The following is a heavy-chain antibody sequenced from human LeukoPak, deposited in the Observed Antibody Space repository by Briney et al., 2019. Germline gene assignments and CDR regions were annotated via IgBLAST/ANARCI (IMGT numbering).Heavy chain of an antibody. V-gene: IGHV3-7*01. CDR1: GFSFSSYW. CDR3: ARHRTASDY. CDR2: IRQDESER. Sequence: PGGCLRLSCEASGFSFSSYWMTWVRQPPGKGPEWVANIRQDESERYSADSVKGRFTISRDNAKKSVYLHMSSLRAEDTALYYCARHRTASDYWGQGTLVTVSS. D-gene: IGHD3-16*02. J-gene: IGHJ4*02.